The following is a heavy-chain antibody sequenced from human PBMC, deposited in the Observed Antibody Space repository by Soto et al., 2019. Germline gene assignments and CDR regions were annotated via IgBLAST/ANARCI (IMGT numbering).Heavy chain of an antibody. Sequence: GGSLRLSCAASGFTFSSYAMHWVRQAPGKGLEWVAVISYDGSNKYYADSVKGRFTISRDNSKDTLYLQMNSLRAEDTAVYYCARDGGLQFHVDYYYYGMDVWGQGTTVTVSS. J-gene: IGHJ6*02. D-gene: IGHD5-12*01. V-gene: IGHV3-30-3*01. CDR1: GFTFSSYA. CDR3: ARDGGLQFHVDYYYYGMDV. CDR2: ISYDGSNK.